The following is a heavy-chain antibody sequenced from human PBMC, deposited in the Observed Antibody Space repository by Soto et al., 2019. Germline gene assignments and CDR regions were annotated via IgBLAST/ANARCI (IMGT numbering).Heavy chain of an antibody. D-gene: IGHD1-20*01. V-gene: IGHV4-34*01. Sequence: QVQLQQWGAGLLKPSETLSLTCAVYGGSFSGYYWSWIRQPPGKGLEWIGEINHSGSTNYNPSLKSRVTISVDTSKNQFSLKLSSVTAADTAVYYCARPRITGTYDAFDIWGQGTMVTVSS. CDR3: ARPRITGTYDAFDI. J-gene: IGHJ3*02. CDR1: GGSFSGYY. CDR2: INHSGST.